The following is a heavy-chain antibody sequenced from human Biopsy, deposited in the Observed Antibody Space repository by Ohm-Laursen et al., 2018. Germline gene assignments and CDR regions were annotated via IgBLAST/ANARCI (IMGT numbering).Heavy chain of an antibody. CDR3: ATKLTGYFHH. CDR1: EGTFSNYG. V-gene: IGHV1-69*06. D-gene: IGHD3-9*01. CDR2: NIPILGTG. J-gene: IGHJ1*01. Sequence: GASVKVSCKSPEGTFSNYGVNWVRQAPGQGLGWLGGNIPILGTGNYAQKFQDRVTVAADTSTSTATMELRSLRSDDTAVYYCATKLTGYFHHWGQGTLVIVSS.